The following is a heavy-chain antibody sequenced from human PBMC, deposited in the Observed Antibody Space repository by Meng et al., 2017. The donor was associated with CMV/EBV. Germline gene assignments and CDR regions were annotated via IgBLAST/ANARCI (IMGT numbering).Heavy chain of an antibody. V-gene: IGHV1-2*02. CDR1: GYNFTGYY. CDR3: ARFMSSSWDHYFDY. Sequence: QVQLLQSGAGLKNPGASVKVSCKASGYNFTGYYMHWVRQAPGQGLEWMGWINPNSGGTNYAQKFQGRVTMTRDTSISTAYMELSRLRSDDTAVYYCARFMSSSWDHYFDYWGQGTLVTVSS. D-gene: IGHD6-13*01. J-gene: IGHJ4*02. CDR2: INPNSGGT.